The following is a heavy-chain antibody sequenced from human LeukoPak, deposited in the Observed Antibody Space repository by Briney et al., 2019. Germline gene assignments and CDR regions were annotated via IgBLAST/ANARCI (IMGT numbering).Heavy chain of an antibody. J-gene: IGHJ4*02. CDR2: IHRSGSP. Sequence: PSETLSLTCTVSLDSTTSNFWSWVRQSPGKGLEWIGEIHRSGSPNYNPSLQSRVTISVDRSRNQIALELSSVTAADTAVYYCAREILGGFNPGAYWGQGTLVTVSS. CDR3: AREILGGFNPGAY. D-gene: IGHD1-14*01. CDR1: LDSTTSNF. V-gene: IGHV4-4*02.